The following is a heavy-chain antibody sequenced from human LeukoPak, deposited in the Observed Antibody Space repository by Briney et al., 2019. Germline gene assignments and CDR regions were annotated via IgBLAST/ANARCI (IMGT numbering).Heavy chain of an antibody. J-gene: IGHJ4*02. Sequence: GASVKVSCKASGYTFTGYYMHWVRQAPAQGLEWMGWINPNSGGTNYAQKFQGRVTMTRDTSISTAYIELSRLRSDDTAVYYCARVGIAARRRAAGIYYFDYWGQGTLVTVSS. CDR1: GYTFTGYY. CDR3: ARVGIAARRRAAGIYYFDY. V-gene: IGHV1-2*02. CDR2: INPNSGGT. D-gene: IGHD6-6*01.